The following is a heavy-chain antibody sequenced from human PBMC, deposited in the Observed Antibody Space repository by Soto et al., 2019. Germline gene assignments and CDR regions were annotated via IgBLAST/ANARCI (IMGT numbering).Heavy chain of an antibody. CDR3: SRVLDIYRARLNYYYGMDV. CDR1: GYSFPTFY. CDR2: VNPTGVSP. Sequence: SVQVSCMGSGYSFPTFYVYWLGQAPAKGVEWMGRVNPTGVSPSYSQNFQGRVTMTRDTSTNTVYPELSSLRSEETAVYYCSRVLDIYRARLNYYYGMDVWGKGTTVTVSS. J-gene: IGHJ6*04. D-gene: IGHD5-12*01. V-gene: IGHV1-46*01.